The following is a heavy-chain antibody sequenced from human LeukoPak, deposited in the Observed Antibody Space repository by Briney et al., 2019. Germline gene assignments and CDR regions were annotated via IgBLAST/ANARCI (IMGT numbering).Heavy chain of an antibody. CDR3: TRMYLYERSGYRPSDY. J-gene: IGHJ4*02. Sequence: ETLSLTCTVSGGSISSSSYYWGWIRQAPGKGLEWVAKVKEDGSEKNYVDSVKGRFTISRDNAENAVHLEMNSLRAEDTAIYYCTRMYLYERSGYRPSDYWGQGTLVTVSS. CDR2: VKEDGSEK. D-gene: IGHD3-22*01. V-gene: IGHV3-7*01. CDR1: GGSISSSSYY.